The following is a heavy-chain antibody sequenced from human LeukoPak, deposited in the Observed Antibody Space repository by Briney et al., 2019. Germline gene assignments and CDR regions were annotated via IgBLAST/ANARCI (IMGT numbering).Heavy chain of an antibody. J-gene: IGHJ6*02. Sequence: GGSLRLSCAASGFTFTSYWIHWVRQVPGKGLEWVSRIDGDGSSRNYADSVKGRFTISRDNGKKTVSLQMNSLSAEDTAVYYCARILEGYYYFGLDVWGQGTTVIVSS. CDR2: IDGDGSSR. D-gene: IGHD3-22*01. V-gene: IGHV3-74*01. CDR3: ARILEGYYYFGLDV. CDR1: GFTFTSYW.